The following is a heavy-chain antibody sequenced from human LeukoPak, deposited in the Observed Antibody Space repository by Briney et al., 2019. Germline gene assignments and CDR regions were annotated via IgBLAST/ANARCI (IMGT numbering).Heavy chain of an antibody. CDR1: GFTFSSYA. V-gene: IGHV3-30-3*01. D-gene: IGHD1-26*01. Sequence: GGSLRLSCAASGFTFSSYAMHWVRQAPGKGLEWVAVISYDGSNKYYADSVKGRFTISRDNSKNTLYLQMSSLRAEDTAVYYCAREWELTEFDYWGQGTLVTVSS. CDR2: ISYDGSNK. CDR3: AREWELTEFDY. J-gene: IGHJ4*02.